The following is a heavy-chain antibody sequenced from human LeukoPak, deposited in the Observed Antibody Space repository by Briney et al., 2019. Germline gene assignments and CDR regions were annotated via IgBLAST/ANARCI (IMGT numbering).Heavy chain of an antibody. V-gene: IGHV4-38-2*02. J-gene: IGHJ6*03. CDR1: GYSISSGYY. Sequence: NSSETLSLTCTVSGYSISSGYYWGWIRQPPGKGLEWIVNIYHTGSTNYNPSLKSRVTISVDTSKNQFSLKLSSVTAADTAVYYCARDLRGRRDYYYYYMDVWGKGTTVTVSS. CDR3: ARDLRGRRDYYYYYMDV. CDR2: IYHTGST.